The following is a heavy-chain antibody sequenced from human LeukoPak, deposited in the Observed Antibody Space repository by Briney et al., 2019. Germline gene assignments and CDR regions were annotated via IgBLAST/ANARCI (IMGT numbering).Heavy chain of an antibody. V-gene: IGHV3-53*01. J-gene: IGHJ4*02. D-gene: IGHD6-19*01. CDR2: IYSGGST. CDR1: GFIVSTNY. CDR3: TRHRPGYSSGWNFDY. Sequence: PGGSLRLSCAASGFIVSTNYMNWVRQAPGKGLEWVSVIYSGGSTDYADSVKGRFTISRDDSRNTAYLQMNSLKTEDTAVYYCTRHRPGYSSGWNFDYWGQGTLVTVSS.